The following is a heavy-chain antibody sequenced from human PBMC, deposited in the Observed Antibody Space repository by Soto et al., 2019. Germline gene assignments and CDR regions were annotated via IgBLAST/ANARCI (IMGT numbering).Heavy chain of an antibody. CDR3: AKDKYTDSVRKVWFFDY. D-gene: IGHD2-15*01. V-gene: IGHV3-23*01. CDR1: GFTFSKYA. Sequence: EVQLLESGGGLVKPGGSLRLSCAASGFTFSKYAMSWVRLAPGKGLEWVSSISANGGITDYADSVKGRFTISRDNSQNFLSLQMDSLTGEDAALYFCAKDKYTDSVRKVWFFDYWGRGTLVTVSS. CDR2: ISANGGIT. J-gene: IGHJ2*01.